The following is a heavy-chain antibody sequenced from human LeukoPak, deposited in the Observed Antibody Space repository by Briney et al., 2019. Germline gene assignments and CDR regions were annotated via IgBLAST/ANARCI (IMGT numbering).Heavy chain of an antibody. CDR1: GFTFSSYW. Sequence: GGSLRLSCVASGFTFSSYWMHWVRQAPGKGLVWVSRINGDGSSTSYADSVKGRFTISRDNAKNTMYLQMNSLRAEDTAVYYCARDSSPQGFFFFDYWGQGTLVTVSS. J-gene: IGHJ4*02. V-gene: IGHV3-74*01. CDR3: ARDSSPQGFFFFDY. CDR2: INGDGSST. D-gene: IGHD3-10*01.